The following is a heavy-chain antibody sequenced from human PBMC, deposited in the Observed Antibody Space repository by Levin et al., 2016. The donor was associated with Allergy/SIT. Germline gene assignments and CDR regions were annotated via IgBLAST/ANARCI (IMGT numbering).Heavy chain of an antibody. V-gene: IGHV4-39*07. CDR2: FYYGGST. CDR3: ARAGDPTWLSFDY. J-gene: IGHJ4*02. D-gene: IGHD3-22*01. CDR1: TGSISSSGYC. Sequence: SETLSLTCTVSTGSISSSGYCWGWIRQPPGKGLESIASFYYGGSTYYNPSLESRVTISVDTSKNQFSLKLSSVTAADTAVYYCARAGDPTWLSFDYWGQGTLVTVSS.